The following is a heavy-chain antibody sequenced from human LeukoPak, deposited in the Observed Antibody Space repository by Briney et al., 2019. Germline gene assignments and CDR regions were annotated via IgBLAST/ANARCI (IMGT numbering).Heavy chain of an antibody. J-gene: IGHJ6*02. CDR1: GGSISSYY. CDR3: ASSSYSSSWYYYGMDV. CDR2: IYYSGST. Sequence: PSETLSLTCTVSGGSISSYYWSWIRQPPGKGLEWIGYIYYSGSTNYNPSLKSRVTISVDTSKNQFSLKLSSVTAADTAVCYCASSSYSSSWYYYGMDVWGQGTTVTVSS. D-gene: IGHD6-13*01. V-gene: IGHV4-59*08.